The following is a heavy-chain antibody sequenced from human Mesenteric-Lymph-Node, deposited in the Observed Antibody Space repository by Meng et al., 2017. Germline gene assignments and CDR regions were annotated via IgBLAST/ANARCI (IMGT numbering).Heavy chain of an antibody. V-gene: IGHV4-38-2*01. D-gene: IGHD2-21*02. CDR3: VRSYCGVGCHATGHIQN. Sequence: SETLSLTCAVSGYSIGSGYYWGWVRQPPGKGLEWIGSIPQSGTTYYNPSLKSRVTISVDTSRNQISLRLNSVTATDTAVYHCVRSYCGVGCHATGHIQNWGQGTLVTVSS. CDR2: IPQSGTT. J-gene: IGHJ1*01. CDR1: GYSIGSGYY.